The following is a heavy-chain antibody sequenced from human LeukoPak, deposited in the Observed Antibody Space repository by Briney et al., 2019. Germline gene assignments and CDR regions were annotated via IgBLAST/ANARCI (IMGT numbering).Heavy chain of an antibody. V-gene: IGHV3-64*01. D-gene: IGHD5-12*01. CDR1: GFTFSHYF. J-gene: IGHJ4*02. CDR3: ARDPSVGGYSGSELDF. CDR2: ITYTGDET. Sequence: PGRSLRLSCAGSGFTFSHYFMHWVRQAPGKGLEFVSAITYTGDETYYAKSVKGRFTVSRDNSKNTLYLQMGSLRAEDTAIYYCARDPSVGGYSGSELDFRGQGTLVTVSS.